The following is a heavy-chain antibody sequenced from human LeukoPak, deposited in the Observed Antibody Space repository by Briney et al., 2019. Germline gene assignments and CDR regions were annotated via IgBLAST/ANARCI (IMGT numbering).Heavy chain of an antibody. D-gene: IGHD2-15*01. CDR2: IYHSGST. Sequence: SETLSLTCAVSGYSISSGYYWGWIRQPPGKGLEWIGSIYHSGSTYYNPSLKSRVTISVDTSKNQFSLKLSSVTAADTAVYYCARSLYCSCGSCYFDYWGQGTLVTVSS. V-gene: IGHV4-38-2*01. CDR1: GYSISSGYY. J-gene: IGHJ4*02. CDR3: ARSLYCSCGSCYFDY.